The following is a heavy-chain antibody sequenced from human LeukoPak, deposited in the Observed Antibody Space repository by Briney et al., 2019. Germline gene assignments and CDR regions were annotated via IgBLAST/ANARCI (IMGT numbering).Heavy chain of an antibody. J-gene: IGHJ3*02. CDR3: AREGLYSSTLTAFDI. CDR2: ISYDGSNK. Sequence: PGGALRLSCAASVFTFSSYAMHWVRQAPGKGLGWVAVISYDGSNKYYADSVKGRFTISRDNSKNTLYLQMNSLRAEDTAVYYCAREGLYSSTLTAFDIWGQGTMVTVSS. V-gene: IGHV3-30*04. D-gene: IGHD6-13*01. CDR1: VFTFSSYA.